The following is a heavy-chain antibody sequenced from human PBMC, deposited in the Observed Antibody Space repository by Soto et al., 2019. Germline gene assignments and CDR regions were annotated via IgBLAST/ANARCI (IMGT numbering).Heavy chain of an antibody. D-gene: IGHD2-2*01. V-gene: IGHV4-39*07. CDR3: ARGLSRKSSTSCYALDY. Sequence: SETLSLTCTVSGGSISSSSYYWGWIRQPPGKGLEWIGSIYYSGSTYYNPSLKSRVTISVDTSKNQFSLKLSSVTAADTAVYYCARGLSRKSSTSCYALDYWGQGTLVTVSS. J-gene: IGHJ4*02. CDR2: IYYSGST. CDR1: GGSISSSSYY.